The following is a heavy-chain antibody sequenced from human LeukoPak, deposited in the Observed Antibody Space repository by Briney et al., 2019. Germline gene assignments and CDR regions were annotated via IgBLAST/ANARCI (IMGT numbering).Heavy chain of an antibody. V-gene: IGHV4-39*01. CDR1: GGSISSSSYY. Sequence: NPSETLSLTCTVSGGSISSSSYYWGWIRQPPGKGLEWIGSIYYSGSTYYNPSLKSRVTISVDTSKNQFSLKLSSVTAADTAVYYCALNYYYYYYMDVWGKGATVTVSS. CDR2: IYYSGST. CDR3: ALNYYYYYYMDV. J-gene: IGHJ6*03.